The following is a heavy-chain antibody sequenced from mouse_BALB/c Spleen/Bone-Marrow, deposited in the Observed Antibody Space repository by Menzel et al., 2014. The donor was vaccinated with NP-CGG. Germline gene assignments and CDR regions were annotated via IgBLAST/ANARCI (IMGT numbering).Heavy chain of an antibody. Sequence: EVQLQQSGGGLVQPGGSLRLSCTTSGFTFTDYYMSWVRQPPGKALEWLAFIRNKAYGHTTEYSASVRGRFTISRDNSQSILYLQMNTLRAEDSASYYCARFPMDYWGQGTSVTVSS. CDR3: ARFPMDY. CDR2: IRNKAYGHTT. CDR1: GFTFTDYY. J-gene: IGHJ4*01. V-gene: IGHV7-3*02.